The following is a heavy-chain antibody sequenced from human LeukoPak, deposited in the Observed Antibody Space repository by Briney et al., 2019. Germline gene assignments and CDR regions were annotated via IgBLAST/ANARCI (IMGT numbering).Heavy chain of an antibody. CDR3: ARYPNYYYGMDV. CDR2: IYYSGST. D-gene: IGHD2-2*01. Sequence: SETLSLTCTVSGGSISSYYWSWIQQPPGKGLEWIGYIYYSGSTNYNPSLKSRVTISVDTSKNQFSLKLSSVTAADTAVYYCARYPNYYYGMDVWGQGTTVTVSS. V-gene: IGHV4-59*08. J-gene: IGHJ6*02. CDR1: GGSISSYY.